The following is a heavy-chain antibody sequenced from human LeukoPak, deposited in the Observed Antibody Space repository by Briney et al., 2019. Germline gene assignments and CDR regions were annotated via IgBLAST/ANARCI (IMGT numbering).Heavy chain of an antibody. CDR2: IIPTFGTA. V-gene: IGHV1-69*05. CDR3: ARDARAGDCSSTSCYPGINWFDP. J-gene: IGHJ5*02. D-gene: IGHD2-2*01. Sequence: ASVKVSCKASGGTFSSYAISWVRQAPGQGLEWMGGIIPTFGTANYAQKFQGRVTITTDESTSTAYMELSSLRSEDTAVYYCARDARAGDCSSTSCYPGINWFDPWGQGTLVTVSS. CDR1: GGTFSSYA.